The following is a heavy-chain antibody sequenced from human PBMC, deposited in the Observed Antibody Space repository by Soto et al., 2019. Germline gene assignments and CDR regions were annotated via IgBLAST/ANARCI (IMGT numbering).Heavy chain of an antibody. CDR3: ASHATYYDILTGSNWFDP. CDR2: INPGDSET. D-gene: IGHD3-9*01. J-gene: IGHJ5*02. V-gene: IGHV5-51*01. CDR1: GYSFTSYW. Sequence: GESLKISCKGSGYSFTSYWIAWVRQMPGKGLEWMAIINPGDSETKYSPSFQGQVTISADKSINTAYLQWSSLKASDTAMYYCASHATYYDILTGSNWFDPWGQGTLDTVSS.